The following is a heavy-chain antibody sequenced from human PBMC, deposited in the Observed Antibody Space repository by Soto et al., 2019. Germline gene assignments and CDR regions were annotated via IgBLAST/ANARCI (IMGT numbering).Heavy chain of an antibody. V-gene: IGHV1-2*02. CDR1: GYGFIAYY. CDR2: INPRNGAT. J-gene: IGHJ6*02. D-gene: IGHD1-26*01. Sequence: ASVKVSCKASGYGFIAYYMHWMRQAPGQGPEWMGWINPRNGATNYAQRFQGRVSVTRDTSINTAYLELSRLRSDDTAVYYCARLPPPGLYYMSMDVWGQGTTVTVSS. CDR3: ARLPPPGLYYMSMDV.